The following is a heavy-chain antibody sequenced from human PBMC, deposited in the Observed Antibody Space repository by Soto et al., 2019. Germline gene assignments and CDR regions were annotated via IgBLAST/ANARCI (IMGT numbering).Heavy chain of an antibody. CDR1: GFTFSSYG. J-gene: IGHJ4*02. CDR3: AKWNGGFDY. Sequence: QVQLVESGGGVVQPGRSLRLSCAASGFTFSSYGMHWVRQAPGKGLEWVAVISYDGSSTYYADSVKGRFTISRDKSKNTLYLQMNSLRAEDTAVYYCAKWNGGFDYWGQGTLVTVSS. CDR2: ISYDGSST. V-gene: IGHV3-30*18. D-gene: IGHD3-16*01.